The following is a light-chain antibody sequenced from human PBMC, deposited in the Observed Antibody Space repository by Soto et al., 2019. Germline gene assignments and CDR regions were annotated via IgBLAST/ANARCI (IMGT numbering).Light chain of an antibody. Sequence: DIVMTQTPLSLSVTPGQPASISCRSSQSLLHSNGYNYLDWYLQKPGQSPQLLIYLGSHRASGVPDRFSGSASGTDFTLKISRVEAEDVGVYYCMQGLQTRTFGQGTKVDIK. V-gene: IGKV2-28*01. CDR2: LGS. CDR1: QSLLHSNGYNY. CDR3: MQGLQTRT. J-gene: IGKJ1*01.